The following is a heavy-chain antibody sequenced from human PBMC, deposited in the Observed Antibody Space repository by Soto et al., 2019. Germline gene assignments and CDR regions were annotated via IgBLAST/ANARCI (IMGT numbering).Heavy chain of an antibody. V-gene: IGHV3-23*01. J-gene: IGHJ4*02. Sequence: PGGSLRLSCAASGFTFSSYAMSWVRQAPGKGLEWVSAISGSGGSTYYADAVKGRFTISRDNSKNTLYLQMNSLRAEDTAVYYCAKSPGIAAAGTGDYWGQGTLVTVSS. CDR3: AKSPGIAAAGTGDY. CDR1: GFTFSSYA. D-gene: IGHD6-13*01. CDR2: ISGSGGST.